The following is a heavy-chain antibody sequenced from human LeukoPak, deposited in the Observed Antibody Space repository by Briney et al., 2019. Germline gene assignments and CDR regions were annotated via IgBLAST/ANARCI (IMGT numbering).Heavy chain of an antibody. J-gene: IGHJ4*02. D-gene: IGHD1-7*01. CDR2: ISGYNGNR. V-gene: IGHV1-18*01. CDR3: ARANNWNYALGY. CDR1: GYTFTSYG. Sequence: ASVKVSCKASGYTFTSYGFTWVRQAPGQGLEWMGWISGYNGNRNYAQNLQDRVTMTTDTSTGTAYMELRSLRSDDTAMYYCARANNWNYALGYWGQGTLVTVSS.